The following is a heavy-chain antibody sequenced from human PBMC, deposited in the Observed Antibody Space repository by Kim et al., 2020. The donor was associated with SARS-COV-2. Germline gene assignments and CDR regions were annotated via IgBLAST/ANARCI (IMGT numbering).Heavy chain of an antibody. J-gene: IGHJ6*02. CDR2: IIPIFGTA. CDR3: ARGITMVRGVIKKYSYYYGLDV. CDR1: GGTFSSYA. Sequence: SVKVSCKASGGTFSSYAISWVRQAPGQGLEWMGGIIPIFGTANYAQKFQGRVTITADESTSTAYMELSSLRSEDTAVYYCARGITMVRGVIKKYSYYYGLDVWGQGTTVTVSS. D-gene: IGHD3-10*01. V-gene: IGHV1-69*13.